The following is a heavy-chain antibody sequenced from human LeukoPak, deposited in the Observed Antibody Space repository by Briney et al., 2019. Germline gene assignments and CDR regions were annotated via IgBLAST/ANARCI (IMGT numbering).Heavy chain of an antibody. J-gene: IGHJ2*01. D-gene: IGHD1-26*01. CDR3: ARDLIVGATGWYFAL. Sequence: SETLSLTCTVSGGSLSSYYWSWIRQPAGKGLEWIGRIYTSGSTNYNPSLKSRVTMSVDTSKNQFSLKLSSVTAADTAVYYCARDLIVGATGWYFALWGRGTLVTVSS. V-gene: IGHV4-4*07. CDR1: GGSLSSYY. CDR2: IYTSGST.